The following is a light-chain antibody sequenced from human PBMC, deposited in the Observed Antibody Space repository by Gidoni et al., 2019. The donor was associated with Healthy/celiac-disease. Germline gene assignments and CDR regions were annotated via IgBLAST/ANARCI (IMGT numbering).Light chain of an antibody. J-gene: IGKJ4*01. V-gene: IGKV3-11*01. CDR1: QSVSSY. CDR2: DAS. CDR3: QQRSNWPLT. Sequence: EIVLTQSPATLPLSPGERATISCRASQSVSSYLAWYQQKPGQAPRLLLHDASTRATGFPARFSGSGSGTDFTLTISSLEPEDFAVYYCQQRSNWPLTFGGGTKVEIK.